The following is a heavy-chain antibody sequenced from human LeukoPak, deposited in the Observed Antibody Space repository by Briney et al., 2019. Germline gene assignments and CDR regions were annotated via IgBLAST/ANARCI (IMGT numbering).Heavy chain of an antibody. Sequence: GGSLRLSCAASGFTFTNYWIHWVRQAPGMGLVWVSRLPPDELDIIYADSVKGRFTISRDNSKNTLYLQVNSLRAEDTAVYYCAKGGKWDVTPFDYWGQGTLVTVSS. J-gene: IGHJ4*02. CDR3: AKGGKWDVTPFDY. D-gene: IGHD1-26*01. V-gene: IGHV3-74*01. CDR2: LPPDELDI. CDR1: GFTFTNYW.